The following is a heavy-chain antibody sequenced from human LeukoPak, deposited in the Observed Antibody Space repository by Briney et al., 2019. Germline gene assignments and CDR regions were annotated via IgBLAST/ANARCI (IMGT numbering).Heavy chain of an antibody. CDR2: INPNGGGT. CDR3: ARVSSSGDYYDN. Sequence: GASVKVSCKASGYTFTGYYMHWVRQAPGQGLEWMGWINPNGGGTNYAQKFQGRVTMTTDTSISTAYMELGGLRYDDTAVYYCARVSSSGDYYDNWGQGTLVTVSS. V-gene: IGHV1-2*02. D-gene: IGHD3-10*01. CDR1: GYTFTGYY. J-gene: IGHJ4*02.